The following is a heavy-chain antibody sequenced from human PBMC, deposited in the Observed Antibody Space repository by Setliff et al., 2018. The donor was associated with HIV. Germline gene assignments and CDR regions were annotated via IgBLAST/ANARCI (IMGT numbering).Heavy chain of an antibody. V-gene: IGHV1-69*05. Sequence: SVKVSCKASGGTFSSYAISWVRQAPGQGLEWMGGIIPIFGTANYAQKFQGRVTITTDESTNTAYLELTSLRSDDTAVYYCARYAASGTGWFDPWGQGTQVTVSS. CDR1: GGTFSSYA. J-gene: IGHJ5*02. CDR3: ARYAASGTGWFDP. CDR2: IIPIFGTA. D-gene: IGHD2-8*02.